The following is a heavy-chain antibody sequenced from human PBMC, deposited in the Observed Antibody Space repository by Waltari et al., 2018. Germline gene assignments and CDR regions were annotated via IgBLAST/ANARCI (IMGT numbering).Heavy chain of an antibody. D-gene: IGHD3-22*01. CDR2: IYYSGRT. J-gene: IGHJ6*03. Sequence: QLQLQESGPGLVKPSETLSLTCTVSGGSISSSSYYWGWIRQPPGKGLEWIGSIYYSGRTYYNPSLKSRVTISVDTSKNQFSLKLSSVTAADTAVYYCARGQDYYDSSGYYRYYYYYYMDVWGKGTTVTISS. CDR3: ARGQDYYDSSGYYRYYYYYYMDV. V-gene: IGHV4-39*07. CDR1: GGSISSSSYY.